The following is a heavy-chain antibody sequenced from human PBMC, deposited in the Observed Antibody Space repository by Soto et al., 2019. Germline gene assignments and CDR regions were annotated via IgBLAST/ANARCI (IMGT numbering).Heavy chain of an antibody. Sequence: EVQLVESGGGLVQPVGSLRLSCAGSGFIFSTYDMSWVRQTAGKRLEWVSTIGVGGDTYYEDSVKGRFTIFRENAKNSLYLQMNSLRVGDTAIYYCARAMEVDPIDYWGQGTLVTVSS. CDR3: ARAMEVDPIDY. J-gene: IGHJ4*02. CDR1: GFIFSTYD. D-gene: IGHD1-1*01. CDR2: IGVGGDT. V-gene: IGHV3-13*01.